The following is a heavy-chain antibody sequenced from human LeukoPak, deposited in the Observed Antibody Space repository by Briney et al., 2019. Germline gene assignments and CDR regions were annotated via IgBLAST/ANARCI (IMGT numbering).Heavy chain of an antibody. CDR3: AREWSPHFDY. J-gene: IGHJ4*02. V-gene: IGHV3-11*01. CDR2: ISSSGSTI. D-gene: IGHD2-15*01. Sequence: PGGSLRLACAASGFTVRDDYTSWVPQAPGKGLEWVSYISSSGSTIYYADSVKGRFTISRDNAKNSLYLQMNSLRAEDTAVYYCAREWSPHFDYWGQGTLVTVSS. CDR1: GFTVRDDY.